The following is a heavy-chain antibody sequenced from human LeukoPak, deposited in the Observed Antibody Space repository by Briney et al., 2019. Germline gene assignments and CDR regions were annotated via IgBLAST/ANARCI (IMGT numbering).Heavy chain of an antibody. D-gene: IGHD3-10*01. Sequence: GASVKVSCKASGYTFTNYAMNRVRQAPGQGLEWMGWISAYNGNTELAQKFQGRVTLATDASTSTAYVELRSLTSDDTAVYFCARGGSRSRRGDDAFDIWGQGTMVTVSS. V-gene: IGHV1-18*01. J-gene: IGHJ3*02. CDR3: ARGGSRSRRGDDAFDI. CDR2: ISAYNGNT. CDR1: GYTFTNYA.